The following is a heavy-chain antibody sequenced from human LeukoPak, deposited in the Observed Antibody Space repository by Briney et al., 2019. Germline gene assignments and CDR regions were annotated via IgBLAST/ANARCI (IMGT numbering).Heavy chain of an antibody. D-gene: IGHD2-2*01. CDR3: AREPPVTSCYDY. Sequence: HPGGSLRLSCAASGFTFSSYWMHWVRQAPGKGLVWVSRINSDGSSTSYADSVKGRFTISRDNAKNTLYLQMNSLRAEDTAVYYCAREPPVTSCYDYWGQGTLVTVSS. CDR2: INSDGSST. J-gene: IGHJ4*02. V-gene: IGHV3-74*01. CDR1: GFTFSSYW.